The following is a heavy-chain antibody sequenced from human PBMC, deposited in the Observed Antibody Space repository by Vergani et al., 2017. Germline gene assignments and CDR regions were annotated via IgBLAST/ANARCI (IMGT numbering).Heavy chain of an antibody. CDR3: ARLSYDTTPYLQGGYDC. Sequence: EVHLAESGGGVIQPGGSVRLSCAASGFTFSACPMTWVRQAPGKGLEWVSAISARYPSTYYADSVKGRFTISRDNSKNMLYLQMNSLRAEDTAVYYCARLSYDTTPYLQGGYDCWGQGTLVSVSS. D-gene: IGHD3-22*01. V-gene: IGHV3-23*04. CDR1: GFTFSACP. CDR2: ISARYPST. J-gene: IGHJ4*02.